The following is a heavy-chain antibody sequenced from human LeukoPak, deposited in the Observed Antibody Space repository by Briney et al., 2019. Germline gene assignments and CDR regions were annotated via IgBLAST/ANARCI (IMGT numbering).Heavy chain of an antibody. J-gene: IGHJ4*02. D-gene: IGHD1-26*01. Sequence: GGSLRLSRAASGFTFSRFWMSWVRQAPGKGLEWVANIKQDGRETYYVDSVKGRFTISRDNAKNSLYLQMNSLRAEDSAVYYCARDEWELPLGYWGQGILVTVSS. V-gene: IGHV3-7*01. CDR1: GFTFSRFW. CDR2: IKQDGRET. CDR3: ARDEWELPLGY.